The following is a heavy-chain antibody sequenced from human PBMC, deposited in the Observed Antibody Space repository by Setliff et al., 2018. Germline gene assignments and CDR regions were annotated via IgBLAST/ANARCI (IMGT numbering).Heavy chain of an antibody. CDR1: GGSISSSSYY. V-gene: IGHV4-39*07. CDR2: IYYSGST. Sequence: KPSETLSLTCTVSGGSISSSSYYWGWIRQPPGKGLEWIGSIYYSGSTYYNPSLKSRVTISVGTSKNQFSLKLSSVTAADTAVYYCARSKSSSGWLNWFDPWGQGTLVTVSS. CDR3: ARSKSSSGWLNWFDP. D-gene: IGHD6-19*01. J-gene: IGHJ5*02.